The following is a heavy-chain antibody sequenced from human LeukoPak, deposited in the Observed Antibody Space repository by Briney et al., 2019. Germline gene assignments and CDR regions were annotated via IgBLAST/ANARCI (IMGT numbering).Heavy chain of an antibody. CDR2: IYYSGST. D-gene: IGHD5-18*01. V-gene: IGHV4-39*01. Sequence: SETLSLTCTVSGGSISSSSYYWGWIRQPPGKGLEWIGSIYYSGSTYYNPSLKSRVTISVDTSKNQFSLKLSSVTAADTAVYYCARHPPSRGYSYGYPPNYFDYWGQGTLVTVSS. J-gene: IGHJ4*02. CDR3: ARHPPSRGYSYGYPPNYFDY. CDR1: GGSISSSSYY.